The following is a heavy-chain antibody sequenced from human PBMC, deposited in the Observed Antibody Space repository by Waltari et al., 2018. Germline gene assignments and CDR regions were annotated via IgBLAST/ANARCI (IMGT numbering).Heavy chain of an antibody. V-gene: IGHV4-39*01. CDR2: IYYSGST. Sequence: QLQLQESGPGLVKPSATLSLTCTVSGGSISSSSYYWGWIRQPPGKGLEWIGSIYYSGSTYYNPSLKSRVTISVDTSKNQFSLKLSSVTAADTAVYYCARQPLRRSRRPDAFDIWGQGTMVTVSS. CDR1: GGSISSSSYY. J-gene: IGHJ3*02. CDR3: ARQPLRRSRRPDAFDI.